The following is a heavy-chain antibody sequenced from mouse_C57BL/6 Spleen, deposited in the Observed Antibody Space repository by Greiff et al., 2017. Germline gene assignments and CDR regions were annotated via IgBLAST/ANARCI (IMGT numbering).Heavy chain of an antibody. J-gene: IGHJ2*01. D-gene: IGHD1-1*01. Sequence: VQLQQSGPELVKPGASVKISCKASGYSFTGYFMNWVMQSHGKSLEWIGRINPYNGDTFYNQKFKGKATLTVDKSSSTAHMELRSLTSEDSAVYYCARSNGSSYPFDYWGQGTTLTVSS. CDR1: GYSFTGYF. V-gene: IGHV1-20*01. CDR2: INPYNGDT. CDR3: ARSNGSSYPFDY.